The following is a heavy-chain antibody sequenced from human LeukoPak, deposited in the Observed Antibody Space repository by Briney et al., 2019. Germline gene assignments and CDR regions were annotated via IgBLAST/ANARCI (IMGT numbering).Heavy chain of an antibody. Sequence: ASVRVSCKASGYTFTGYYMHWVRQAPGQGLEWMGWINPNSGGTNYAQKFQGRFTITRDSSISTAYMELSRLRSDDTAVYYCARGITRIVGVPPGYWGQGTLVTVAS. D-gene: IGHD3-22*01. CDR2: INPNSGGT. J-gene: IGHJ4*02. CDR3: ARGITRIVGVPPGY. V-gene: IGHV1-2*02. CDR1: GYTFTGYY.